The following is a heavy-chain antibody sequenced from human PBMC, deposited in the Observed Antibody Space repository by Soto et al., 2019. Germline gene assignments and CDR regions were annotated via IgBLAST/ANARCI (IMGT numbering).Heavy chain of an antibody. CDR3: ARRGADCGGDCYIFDY. V-gene: IGHV3-11*01. D-gene: IGHD2-21*02. J-gene: IGHJ4*02. CDR2: ISSSGSST. Sequence: QVQMVESGGGLVKPGGSLRLSCAVSGFTFSDYYMSWIRQAPGKGLEWVSYISSSGSSTYYADSVKGRFTLYMDNAKNYLYLQMNSLRAEDTALYYCARRGADCGGDCYIFDYWGQGTMVTVSS. CDR1: GFTFSDYY.